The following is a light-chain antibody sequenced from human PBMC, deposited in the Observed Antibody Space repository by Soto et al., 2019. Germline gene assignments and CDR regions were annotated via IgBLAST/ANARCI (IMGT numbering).Light chain of an antibody. CDR3: QVWHSSRGV. CDR1: NIGANS. CDR2: DDI. J-gene: IGLJ2*01. Sequence: SYELTQTPSVSVAPGQTGRITCGGDNIGANSVHWYQQKPGQAPILVVYDDIDRPSGIPQRFSGSNSGNTAALTITRVEGGDEADYYCQVWHSSRGVFGGATKLTVL. V-gene: IGLV3-21*02.